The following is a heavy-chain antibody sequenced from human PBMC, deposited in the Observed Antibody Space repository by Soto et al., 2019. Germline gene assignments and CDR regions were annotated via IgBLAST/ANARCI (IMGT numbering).Heavy chain of an antibody. CDR1: GGSFSAYY. J-gene: IGHJ3*02. V-gene: IGHV4-34*12. Sequence: ASETLSLTCAVYGGSFSAYYWSWVRQPPGKGLEWIGEIIHSESTKYNPSLKSRVTISVDTSKNQFSLKLSSVTAADAAVYYCARQIAATGTGRPFDIWGQGTMVTVSS. D-gene: IGHD6-13*01. CDR2: IIHSEST. CDR3: ARQIAATGTGRPFDI.